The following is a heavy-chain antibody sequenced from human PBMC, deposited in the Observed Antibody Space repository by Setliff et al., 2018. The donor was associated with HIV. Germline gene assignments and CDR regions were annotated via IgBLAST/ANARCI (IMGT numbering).Heavy chain of an antibody. CDR1: GGSISSGSYF. V-gene: IGHV4-61*02. J-gene: IGHJ3*02. CDR3: AAVKDYYDSSGVEAFDI. D-gene: IGHD3-22*01. Sequence: SETLSLTCAVSGGSISSGSYFWTWIRQPAGKGLEWIGRIYTSGSTNYNPSLKSRVTISVDTSKNQFSLKLSSVTAADTAVYYCAAVKDYYDSSGVEAFDIWGQGTMVTVSS. CDR2: IYTSGST.